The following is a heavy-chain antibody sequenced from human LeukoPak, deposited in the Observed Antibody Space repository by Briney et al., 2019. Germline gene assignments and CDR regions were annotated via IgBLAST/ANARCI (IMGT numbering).Heavy chain of an antibody. V-gene: IGHV3-9*03. CDR3: AKGMYSGYDLGDYYFDY. Sequence: GRSLRLSCAASGFTFDDYAMHWVRQAPGKGLESVSGISWNSGSIGYADSVKGRFTISRDNAKNSLYLQMNSLRAEDMALYYCAKGMYSGYDLGDYYFDYWGQGALVTVSS. CDR2: ISWNSGSI. J-gene: IGHJ4*02. CDR1: GFTFDDYA. D-gene: IGHD5-12*01.